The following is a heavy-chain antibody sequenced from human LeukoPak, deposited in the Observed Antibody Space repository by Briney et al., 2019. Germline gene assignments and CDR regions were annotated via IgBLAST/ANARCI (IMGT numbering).Heavy chain of an antibody. D-gene: IGHD6-19*01. CDR3: ARKYSSGWYWYFDL. J-gene: IGHJ2*01. CDR2: ISAYNGNT. Sequence: ASVKVSCKASGYTFTSYGISWVRQAPGQGLELMGWISAYNGNTNYAQKLQGRVTMTTDTSTSTAYMELRSLRSDDTAVYYCARKYSSGWYWYFDLWGRGTLVTVSS. V-gene: IGHV1-18*01. CDR1: GYTFTSYG.